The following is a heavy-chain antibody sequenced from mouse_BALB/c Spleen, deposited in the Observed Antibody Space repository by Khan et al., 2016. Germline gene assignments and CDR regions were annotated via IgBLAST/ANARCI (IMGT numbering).Heavy chain of an antibody. Sequence: QVQLQQSGAELMKPGASVKISCKATGYTFSSYWIEWVKQRPGHGLEWIGEILPGSGSTNYNEKFRGTATFTADTSSNTAYMQLSSLTSEDSAVHYCARTDRRGYFDYWGQGTTLTVSS. CDR3: ARTDRRGYFDY. CDR2: ILPGSGST. V-gene: IGHV1-9*01. J-gene: IGHJ2*01. CDR1: GYTFSSYW.